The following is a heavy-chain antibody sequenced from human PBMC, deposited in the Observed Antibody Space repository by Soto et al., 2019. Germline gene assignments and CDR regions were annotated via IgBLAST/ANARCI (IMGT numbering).Heavy chain of an antibody. CDR3: ARAHISCHDVNSLRGYYGMDV. V-gene: IGHV3-30*04. CDR1: GFTFDTYA. J-gene: IGHJ6*02. D-gene: IGHD2-2*01. Sequence: GGSLRLSCEASGFTFDTYAFHWVRQAPGKGLEWVAVISFDGRNTYYADSAKGRFTFSRDNSKNTVYLQLNSLRPEDTAVYFCARAHISCHDVNSLRGYYGMDVWGQGTTVTVSS. CDR2: ISFDGRNT.